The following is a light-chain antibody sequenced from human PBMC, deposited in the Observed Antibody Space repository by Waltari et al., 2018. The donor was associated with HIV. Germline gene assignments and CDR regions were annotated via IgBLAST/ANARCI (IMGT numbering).Light chain of an antibody. CDR3: QSYDSRLHVV. J-gene: IGLJ2*01. V-gene: IGLV1-40*01. CDR2: GNS. CDR1: SSHFGERYH. Sequence: HSALTQPPSVSVAAGQRVTIACTVISSHFGERYHVPWYQQPPGTAPKLLIYGNSHRPSGVADRFSGSKSGTSASLAITGLQAEDEADYYCQSYDSRLHVVFGGGTKLTVL.